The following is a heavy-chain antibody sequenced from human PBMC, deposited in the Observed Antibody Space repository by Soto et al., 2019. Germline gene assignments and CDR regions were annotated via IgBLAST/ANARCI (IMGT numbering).Heavy chain of an antibody. V-gene: IGHV4-39*01. Sequence: SETLSLTCTVSGGSISSSSYYWGWIRQPPGKGLEWIGSIYYSGSTYYNPSLKSRVTISVDTSKNQFSLKLSSVTAADTAVYYCARHAMVVAATGDYWGQGTLVTVSS. D-gene: IGHD2-15*01. CDR3: ARHAMVVAATGDY. CDR2: IYYSGST. CDR1: GGSISSSSYY. J-gene: IGHJ4*02.